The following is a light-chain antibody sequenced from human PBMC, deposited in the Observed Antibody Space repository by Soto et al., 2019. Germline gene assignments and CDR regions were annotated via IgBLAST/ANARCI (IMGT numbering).Light chain of an antibody. CDR2: GAS. J-gene: IGKJ2*01. Sequence: EIVMTQSPATLSMSPGERATLSCRASQSVSSNLAWYQRKPGQAPRLLIYGASTRATGIPARFSGSGSGTEFSFTISSLQSEDFAVYYCQQYNKWPPYTFGQGTKLEIK. CDR3: QQYNKWPPYT. CDR1: QSVSSN. V-gene: IGKV3-15*01.